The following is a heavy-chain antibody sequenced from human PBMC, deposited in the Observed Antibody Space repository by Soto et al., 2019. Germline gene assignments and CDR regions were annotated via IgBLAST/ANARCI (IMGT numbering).Heavy chain of an antibody. CDR3: ARGSVDIVVVQADYYYYYYMDV. D-gene: IGHD2-2*01. Sequence: GGSLRLSCAASGFTFSSYSMNWVRQAPGKGLEWVSSISSSSSCIYYADSVKGRFTISRDNAKNSLYLQMNSLRAEDTAVYYCARGSVDIVVVQADYYYYYYMDVWGKGTTVTVS. CDR1: GFTFSSYS. J-gene: IGHJ6*03. V-gene: IGHV3-21*01. CDR2: ISSSSSCI.